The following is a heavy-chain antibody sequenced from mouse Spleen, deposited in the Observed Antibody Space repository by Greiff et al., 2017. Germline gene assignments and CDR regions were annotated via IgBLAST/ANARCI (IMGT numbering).Heavy chain of an antibody. CDR1: GFNIKDTY. CDR3: AREGAARAPFDY. Sequence: EVQLQQSGAELVKPGASVKLSCTASGFNIKDTYMHWVKQRPEQGLEWIGRIDPANGNTKYDPKFQGKATITADTSSNTAYLQLSSLTSEDTAVYYCAREGAARAPFDYWGQGTTLTVSS. V-gene: IGHV14-3*02. J-gene: IGHJ2*01. D-gene: IGHD3-1*01. CDR2: IDPANGNT.